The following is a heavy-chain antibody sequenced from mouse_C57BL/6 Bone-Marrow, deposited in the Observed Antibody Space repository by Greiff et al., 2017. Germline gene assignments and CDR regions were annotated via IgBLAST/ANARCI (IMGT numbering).Heavy chain of an antibody. CDR3: AREGDYYGPAWFAY. CDR2: IYPRSGHT. Sequence: VKLQESGAELARPGASVKLSCKASGYTFTSYGISWVKQRTGQGLEWIGEIYPRSGHTYYNEKFKGKATLTADKSSSTAYMELRSLTSEDSAVYFCAREGDYYGPAWFAYGGQGTLVTVSA. D-gene: IGHD1-1*01. CDR1: GYTFTSYG. V-gene: IGHV1-81*01. J-gene: IGHJ3*01.